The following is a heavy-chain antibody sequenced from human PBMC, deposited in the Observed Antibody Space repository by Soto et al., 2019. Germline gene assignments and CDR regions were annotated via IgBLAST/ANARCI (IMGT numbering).Heavy chain of an antibody. CDR1: GGTFSSYS. V-gene: IGHV1-69*02. J-gene: IGHJ4*02. CDR3: ARKSISSSSSAFDY. CDR2: IIPILGIA. Sequence: SVKVSCKASGGTFSSYSVSWVRQAPGQGVEWMGRIIPILGIANYAQKFQGRVTITADKSTSTAYMELSSLRSEDTAVYYCARKSISSSSSAFDYWGQGTQVTVSS. D-gene: IGHD6-13*01.